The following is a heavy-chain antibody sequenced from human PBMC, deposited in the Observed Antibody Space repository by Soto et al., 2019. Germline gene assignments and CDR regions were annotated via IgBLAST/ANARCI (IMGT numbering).Heavy chain of an antibody. CDR3: ARDGCSGVSGLVDP. V-gene: IGHV3-33*01. CDR2: IWSDGSKD. Sequence: QVQLVESGGGVVQPGRSLRLSCATSGFTFTVYGFHWVRQAPGKGLEWVAVIWSDGSKDYYADSVKRRFTVFRDNYQNTIHLQMNSVRAEDTGVYYCARDGCSGVSGLVDPWGQGTLVTVSP. D-gene: IGHD2-15*01. CDR1: GFTFTVYG. J-gene: IGHJ5*02.